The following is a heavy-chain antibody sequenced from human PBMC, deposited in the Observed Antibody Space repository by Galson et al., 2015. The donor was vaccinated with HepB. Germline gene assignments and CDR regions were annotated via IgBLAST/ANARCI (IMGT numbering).Heavy chain of an antibody. CDR3: ARDKYSSSSRLYYCYGMDV. J-gene: IGHJ6*02. Sequence: SVKVSCKASGGTFSSYAISWVRQAPGQGLEWMGGIIPIFGTVNYAQKFQGRVTITADKSTSTAYMELSSLRSEDTAVYYCARDKYSSSSRLYYCYGMDVWGQGTTVTVSS. D-gene: IGHD6-6*01. CDR1: GGTFSSYA. CDR2: IIPIFGTV. V-gene: IGHV1-69*06.